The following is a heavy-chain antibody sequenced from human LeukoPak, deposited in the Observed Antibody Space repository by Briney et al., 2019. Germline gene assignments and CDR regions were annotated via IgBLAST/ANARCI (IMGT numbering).Heavy chain of an antibody. CDR3: ARELRTTSRGAFDI. J-gene: IGHJ3*02. D-gene: IGHD4-17*01. V-gene: IGHV3-7*01. Sequence: GGSLRLSCAASGFTFSSYWMSWVRQAPGKGLEWVANIKQDGSEKYYVDSVKGRFTISRDNAKNSLYLQMNSLRAEDTAVYYCARELRTTSRGAFDIWGQGTMVTVSS. CDR2: IKQDGSEK. CDR1: GFTFSSYW.